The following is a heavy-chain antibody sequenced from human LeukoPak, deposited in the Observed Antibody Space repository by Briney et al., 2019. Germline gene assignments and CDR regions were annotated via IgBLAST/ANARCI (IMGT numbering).Heavy chain of an antibody. CDR2: ISSSGSYI. V-gene: IGHV3-21*01. D-gene: IGHD3-3*01. J-gene: IGHJ4*01. CDR1: GFTVSSYS. CDR3: ARGNDFRTLGY. Sequence: GGSLGLSCTASGFTVSSYSMTWVRQAPGKGLEWVSSISSSGSYIYYADSVKGRFTISRDNAKNSLYLHMNSLRAEDTAVYYCARGNDFRTLGYWGHGIPVTVSS.